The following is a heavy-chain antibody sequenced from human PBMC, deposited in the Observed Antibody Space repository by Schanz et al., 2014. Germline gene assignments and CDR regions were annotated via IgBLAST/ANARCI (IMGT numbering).Heavy chain of an antibody. V-gene: IGHV3-23*01. Sequence: EVQLLESGGGLVQPGGSLRLSCAASGFTFSSYAMSWVRQAPGKGLEWVSAISGSGGSTYYADSVKGRFIISRDNSKNNTKNTLYVQMNSLRAEDTAVYYCAKAGAGAHGAFDIWGQGTMVTVSS. CDR2: ISGSGGST. CDR3: AKAGAGAHGAFDI. CDR1: GFTFSSYA. D-gene: IGHD1-26*01. J-gene: IGHJ3*02.